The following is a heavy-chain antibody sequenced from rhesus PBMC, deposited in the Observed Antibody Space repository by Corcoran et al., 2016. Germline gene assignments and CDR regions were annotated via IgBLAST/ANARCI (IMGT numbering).Heavy chain of an antibody. J-gene: IGHJ4*01. CDR2: IRKKANGGTA. CDR1: GFTFSYYY. Sequence: EVRLVESGGGLVQPGGSLRLSCAASGFTFSYYYISWVRQDPGKGPAWVGFIRKKANGGTAEYTASVKGKFTSSRDDAKSIASLQMNSLKTEDTGVYYCARGGGLDYWGQGVLVTVSS. D-gene: IGHD3-3*01. V-gene: IGHV3-116*02. CDR3: ARGGGLDY.